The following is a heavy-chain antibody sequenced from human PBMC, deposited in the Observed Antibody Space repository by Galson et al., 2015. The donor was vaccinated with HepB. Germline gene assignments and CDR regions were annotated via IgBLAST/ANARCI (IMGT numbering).Heavy chain of an antibody. V-gene: IGHV3-30*18. CDR2: ISYDGSTK. Sequence: SLRLSCAASGFIFNKYGMHWVRQAPGRGLEWVAVISYDGSTKYYGGSVEGRFTISRDNSENTLYLQMNTMRAEDTAVYYCAKDMRDGYPLEFDYWG. D-gene: IGHD5-24*01. CDR3: AKDMRDGYPLEFDY. J-gene: IGHJ4*01. CDR1: GFIFNKYG.